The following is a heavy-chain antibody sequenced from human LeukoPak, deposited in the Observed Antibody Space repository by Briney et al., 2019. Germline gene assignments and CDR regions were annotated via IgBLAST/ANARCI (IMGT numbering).Heavy chain of an antibody. CDR3: TRVGVGYYFDY. Sequence: PGGSLRLSCTASGFTFSGYAMSWVRQAPGKGLEWVGFIRSKAYGRTTEYAASVKGRFTISRDDSNSIAYLQMNSLKTEDTAVYYCTRVGVGYYFDYWGQGTLVTVSS. J-gene: IGHJ4*02. V-gene: IGHV3-49*04. CDR2: IRSKAYGRTT. D-gene: IGHD1-26*01. CDR1: GFTFSGYA.